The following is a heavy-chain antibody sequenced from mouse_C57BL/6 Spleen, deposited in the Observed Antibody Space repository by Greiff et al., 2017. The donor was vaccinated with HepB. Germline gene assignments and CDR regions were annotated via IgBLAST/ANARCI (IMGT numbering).Heavy chain of an antibody. Sequence: EVKLMESGEGLVKPGGSLKLSCAASGFTFSSYAMSWVRQTPEKRLEWVAYISSGGDYIYYADTVKGRFTISRDNARNTLYLQMSSLKSEDTAMYYCTRVTGSYYYAMDYWGQGTSVTVSS. V-gene: IGHV5-9-1*02. J-gene: IGHJ4*01. CDR1: GFTFSSYA. CDR3: TRVTGSYYYAMDY. D-gene: IGHD4-1*01. CDR2: ISSGGDYI.